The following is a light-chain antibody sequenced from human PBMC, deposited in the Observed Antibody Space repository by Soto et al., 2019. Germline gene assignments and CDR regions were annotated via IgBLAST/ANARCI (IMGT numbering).Light chain of an antibody. CDR2: DAS. J-gene: IGKJ4*01. V-gene: IGKV1-13*02. Sequence: AIPLTQSPSSLSASVGDRVTITCRASQDISSALAWYQHKPGKTPKLLIYDASSLESGVPSTISGSASGTDFTLTISSLQHEDVATYFCQQFSSYPPTFGGGTKVEIK. CDR3: QQFSSYPPT. CDR1: QDISSA.